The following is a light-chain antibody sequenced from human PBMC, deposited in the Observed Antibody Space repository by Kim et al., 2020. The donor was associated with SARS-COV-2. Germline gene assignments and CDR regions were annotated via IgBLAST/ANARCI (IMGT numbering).Light chain of an antibody. CDR1: QSIGFS. V-gene: IGKV3-11*01. CDR2: SAS. Sequence: EIVVTQSPATLSLSPGERATISCRASQSIGFSLGWYQHKPGQAPRLLIYSASNRATGIPARFSASGYGTDFSLTISSLEPEDSAVYYCHQRNRWPDTFGQGTKLEIK. J-gene: IGKJ2*01. CDR3: HQRNRWPDT.